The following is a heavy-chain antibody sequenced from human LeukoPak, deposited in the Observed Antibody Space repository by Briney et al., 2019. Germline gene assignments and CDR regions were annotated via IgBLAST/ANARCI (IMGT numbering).Heavy chain of an antibody. Sequence: ASVKASCKASGYTFTSYDISWVRQATGQGLEWMGWMNPNSGNTSYAQKFQGRVTMTRDMSTSTVYMELSSLRSEDTAVYYCARAGRSGSDNYYYYYMDVWGKGTTVTVSS. CDR3: ARAGRSGSDNYYYYYMDV. CDR2: MNPNSGNT. J-gene: IGHJ6*03. V-gene: IGHV1-8*02. D-gene: IGHD1-26*01. CDR1: GYTFTSYD.